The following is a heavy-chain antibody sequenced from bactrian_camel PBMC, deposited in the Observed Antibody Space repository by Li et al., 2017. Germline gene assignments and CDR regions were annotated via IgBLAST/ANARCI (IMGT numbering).Heavy chain of an antibody. CDR2: ICNGEETT. CDR1: GYTSSSPC. V-gene: IGHV3S1*01. CDR3: AAGFGFRFLLGCPRGGSGDSYGH. J-gene: IGHJ4*01. Sequence: HVQLVESGEGSVQAGGSLRLSCAASGYTSSSPCMAWFRQAPGKEREGIAAICNGEETTEYADSVKGRFTISRAIANNTVYLQMTTLMPEDTAMYYCAAGFGFRFLLGCPRGGSGDSYGHWGQGTQVTVS. D-gene: IGHD1*01.